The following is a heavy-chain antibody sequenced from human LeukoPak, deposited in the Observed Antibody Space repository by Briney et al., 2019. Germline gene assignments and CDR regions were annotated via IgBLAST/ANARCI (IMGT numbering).Heavy chain of an antibody. D-gene: IGHD1-1*01. CDR3: ARWRGRQSEFDY. J-gene: IGHJ4*02. CDR2: IKEDESDE. CDR1: GFTFSSYW. V-gene: IGHV3-7*01. Sequence: PGGSLRLSCEASGFTFSSYWMSWVRQAPGKGLEWVVHIKEDESDEYYVDSVRGRFTASRDNAKNSVNLQMNSLRVEDTAVYYCARWRGRQSEFDYWGQGTLVTVSS.